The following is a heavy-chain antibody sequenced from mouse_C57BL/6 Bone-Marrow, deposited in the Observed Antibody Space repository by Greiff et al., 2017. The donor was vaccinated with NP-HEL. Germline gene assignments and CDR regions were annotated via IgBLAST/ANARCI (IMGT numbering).Heavy chain of an antibody. CDR2: IDPATGGT. Sequence: QVQLQQSGAELVRPGASVTLSCKASGYTFTDYEMHWVKQTPVHGLEWIGAIDPATGGTAYNQKFKGKAILTADKSSSTAYMELRSLTSDDSAVYYGTKRDDYGGYDAMDYWGQGTSVTVSS. V-gene: IGHV1-15*01. J-gene: IGHJ4*01. CDR1: GYTFTDYE. D-gene: IGHD2-4*01. CDR3: TKRDDYGGYDAMDY.